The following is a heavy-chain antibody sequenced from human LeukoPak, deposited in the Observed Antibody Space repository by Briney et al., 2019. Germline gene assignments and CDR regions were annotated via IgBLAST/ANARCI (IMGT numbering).Heavy chain of an antibody. V-gene: IGHV3-33*01. Sequence: PGRSLRLSCAASGFTFSSYGMHWVRQAPGKGLEWVAVIWYDGSINYYADSVKGRFTIFRDNSKNTLNLQMNSLRAEDTAVYYCARDSTSMVSSHFDYWGLGTLVTVSS. CDR2: IWYDGSIN. CDR1: GFTFSSYG. CDR3: ARDSTSMVSSHFDY. J-gene: IGHJ4*02. D-gene: IGHD5-18*01.